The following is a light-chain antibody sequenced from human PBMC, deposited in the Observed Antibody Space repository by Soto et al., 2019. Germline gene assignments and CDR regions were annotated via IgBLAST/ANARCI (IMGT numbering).Light chain of an antibody. CDR2: AAS. CDR1: QGIASY. Sequence: IQLTQSPSSLSASVGDRVTITCRASQGIASYLAWYQQKPGEAPKLVIFAASTLQSGVQSRFSGSGSGTDFPLTMGSLQAENFARYYCQRLSTYPSTFGGGTKVDIK. CDR3: QRLSTYPST. V-gene: IGKV1-9*01. J-gene: IGKJ4*01.